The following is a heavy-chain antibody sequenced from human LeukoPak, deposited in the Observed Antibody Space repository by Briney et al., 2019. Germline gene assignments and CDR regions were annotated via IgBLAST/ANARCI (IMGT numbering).Heavy chain of an antibody. Sequence: GGSLRLSCAASGFTVSSNYMSWVRQAPGKGLEWVSVIYSGGSTYYADSVKGRFTISRDNSKNTLYLQMNRLRAEDTAVYYCARSSYSSSWYDYWGQGTLVTVSS. V-gene: IGHV3-53*01. CDR2: IYSGGST. CDR1: GFTVSSNY. J-gene: IGHJ4*02. CDR3: ARSSYSSSWYDY. D-gene: IGHD6-13*01.